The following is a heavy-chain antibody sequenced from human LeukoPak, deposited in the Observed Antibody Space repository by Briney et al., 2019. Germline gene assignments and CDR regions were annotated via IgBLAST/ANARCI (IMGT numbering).Heavy chain of an antibody. D-gene: IGHD3-3*01. V-gene: IGHV4-61*02. J-gene: IGHJ4*02. CDR3: ARVGGKGSDY. Sequence: SETLSLTCTVSGGSISSGSYYWSWIRQPAGKGLEWIGRIYTSGSTNYNPSLKSRVTISVDTSKNQFSLKLSSVTAADTAVYYCARVGGKGSDYWGQGTLVTVSS. CDR2: IYTSGST. CDR1: GGSISSGSYY.